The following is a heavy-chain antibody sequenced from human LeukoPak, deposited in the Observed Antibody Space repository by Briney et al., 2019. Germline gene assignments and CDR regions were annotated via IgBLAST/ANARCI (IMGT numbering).Heavy chain of an antibody. CDR3: ARAKRGYTYGSQKSNWYLDL. CDR2: SGTT. CDR1: GGSISKNY. D-gene: IGHD5-18*01. Sequence: SETLSLTCTVSGGSISKNYWSWIRQPPGKGLEWIGYSGTTEYNPSLKSRVTISVDTSKNQFSLRMSSVTAADTAVYYCARAKRGYTYGSQKSNWYLDLWGRGTLVTVSS. V-gene: IGHV4-59*01. J-gene: IGHJ2*01.